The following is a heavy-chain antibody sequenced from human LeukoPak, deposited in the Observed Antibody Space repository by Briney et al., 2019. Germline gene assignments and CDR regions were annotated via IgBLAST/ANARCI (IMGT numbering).Heavy chain of an antibody. CDR1: GYTFTIYG. D-gene: IGHD6-13*01. CDR3: ARDRGTTVYSSSWHFDY. CDR2: ISAYGNT. V-gene: IGHV1-18*01. J-gene: IGHJ4*02. Sequence: ASVKLSCTTSGYTFTIYGIGWVRQAPGQGLEWMGLISAYGNTNYALNLQGRVTMTTDTSTSTAYMELSRLRSDDTAVYYCARDRGTTVYSSSWHFDYWGQGTLVTVSS.